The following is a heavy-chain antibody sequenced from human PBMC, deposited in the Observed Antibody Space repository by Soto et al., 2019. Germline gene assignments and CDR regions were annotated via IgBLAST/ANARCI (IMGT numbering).Heavy chain of an antibody. CDR1: GGSFSDFY. Sequence: PSETLSLTCAVYGGSFSDFYWTWIRQPPGKGLEWIGEINHSGSTNYNPSLKSRVAISVDTSKNQFSLNLTSVTAADTAVYYCARVSGIYYYGMDVWGQGTTVT. D-gene: IGHD3-10*01. V-gene: IGHV4-34*01. J-gene: IGHJ6*02. CDR2: INHSGST. CDR3: ARVSGIYYYGMDV.